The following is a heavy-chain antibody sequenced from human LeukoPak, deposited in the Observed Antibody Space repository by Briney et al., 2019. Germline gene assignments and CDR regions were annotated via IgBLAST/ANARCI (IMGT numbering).Heavy chain of an antibody. CDR3: GRDGTAPGLYFDL. J-gene: IGHJ4*01. Sequence: PGGSLRLSCAASGFIFDDYDMSWVRQAPGKGLEWVSGINWNGGSTGYADSVKGRFTISRDNAKNSLYLQMSSLRAEDTAVYYCGRDGTAPGLYFDLWGQGTLVTVSS. V-gene: IGHV3-20*04. D-gene: IGHD6-13*01. CDR1: GFIFDDYD. CDR2: INWNGGST.